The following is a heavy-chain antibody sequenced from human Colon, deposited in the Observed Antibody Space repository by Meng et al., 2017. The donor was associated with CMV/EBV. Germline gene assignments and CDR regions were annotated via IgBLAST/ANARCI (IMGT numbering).Heavy chain of an antibody. CDR1: GFTFSRHI. Sequence: GESLKISCAASGFTFSRHIMNWVRQAPGKGLEWVSSISSSSYIYYVDSVLGRFTISRDNAKNSLYLQMNSLRAEDTAVYYCASDSLQSTSSLDYWGQGTLVTVSS. D-gene: IGHD6-6*01. J-gene: IGHJ4*02. CDR2: ISSSSYI. CDR3: ASDSLQSTSSLDY. V-gene: IGHV3-21*01.